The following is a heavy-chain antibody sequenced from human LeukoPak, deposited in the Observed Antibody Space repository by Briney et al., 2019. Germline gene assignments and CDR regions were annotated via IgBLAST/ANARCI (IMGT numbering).Heavy chain of an antibody. D-gene: IGHD3-10*01. CDR2: INHSGST. V-gene: IGHV4-34*01. CDR1: GGSFSGYY. Sequence: SSETLSLTCTVYGGSFSGYYWSWIRQPPGKWLEWIGEINHSGSTNYNPSLKSRVPISVETSKNQFSLKLSSVTAADTAVYYCARGTYYYGSGSYNDYWGQGTLVTVSS. J-gene: IGHJ4*02. CDR3: ARGTYYYGSGSYNDY.